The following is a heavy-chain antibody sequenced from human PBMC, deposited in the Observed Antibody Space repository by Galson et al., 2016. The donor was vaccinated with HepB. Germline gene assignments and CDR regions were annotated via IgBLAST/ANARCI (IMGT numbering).Heavy chain of an antibody. J-gene: IGHJ5*02. Sequence: SLRLSCAASGFTFSSYSMNWVRQAPGKGLEWVSSIGSGGTYIYYADSVKGRFTISRDNAKNSLYLQMNSLRAEDTAVYFWARDLTDCSGGSCFPTYNWFDPWGQGVLVTVSS. CDR1: GFTFSSYS. D-gene: IGHD2-15*01. CDR2: IGSGGTYI. V-gene: IGHV3-21*01. CDR3: ARDLTDCSGGSCFPTYNWFDP.